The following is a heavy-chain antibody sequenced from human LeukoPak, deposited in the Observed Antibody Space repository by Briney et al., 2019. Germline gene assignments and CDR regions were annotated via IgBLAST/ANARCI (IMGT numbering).Heavy chain of an antibody. Sequence: PGGSLRLSCAASGFTFSSYAMSWVRQAPGKGLEWVSVISGSGGSTYYADSVKGRFTISRDNSKNTLYLQMNSLRAEDTAVYYCAKRRQGVAGTGNWFDPWGQGTLVTVSS. CDR3: AKRRQGVAGTGNWFDP. V-gene: IGHV3-23*01. CDR2: ISGSGGST. CDR1: GFTFSSYA. D-gene: IGHD6-19*01. J-gene: IGHJ5*02.